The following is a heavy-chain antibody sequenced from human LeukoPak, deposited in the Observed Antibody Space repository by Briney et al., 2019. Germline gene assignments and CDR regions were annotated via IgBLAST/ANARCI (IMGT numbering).Heavy chain of an antibody. Sequence: SETLSLTCTVSGGSISNYFWIWLRQPPGKGLEGIGYIYYSGSTNYNPSLKSRVTISVDTSKNQFSLKLSSVTAADTAVYYCARAGSHYPNWFDPWGQGTLVTVSS. CDR2: IYYSGST. V-gene: IGHV4-59*01. D-gene: IGHD3-10*01. CDR3: ARAGSHYPNWFDP. J-gene: IGHJ5*02. CDR1: GGSISNYF.